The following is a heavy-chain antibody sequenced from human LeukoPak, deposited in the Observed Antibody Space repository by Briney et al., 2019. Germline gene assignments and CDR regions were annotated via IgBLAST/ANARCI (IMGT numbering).Heavy chain of an antibody. CDR2: IGTAGDT. D-gene: IGHD6-13*01. CDR3: ASSPAYSSSWYAIDT. CDR1: GVIFSNYD. Sequence: GGSLRLSCAASGVIFSNYDMHWVRQAAGKGPEWVSGIGTAGDTYYPGSVKGRFTIYRENAKDSLYLHMNSLSAGDTAMYYCASSPAYSSSWYAIDTWGQGTLVTVSS. J-gene: IGHJ5*02. V-gene: IGHV3-13*01.